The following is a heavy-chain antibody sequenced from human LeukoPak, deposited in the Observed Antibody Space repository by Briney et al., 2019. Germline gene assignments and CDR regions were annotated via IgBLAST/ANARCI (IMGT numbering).Heavy chain of an antibody. J-gene: IGHJ4*02. Sequence: GGSLRLSCAASGFTLSSYALSWVRQAPGKGLEWVSAISGSGGSRYYADSVKGRFTISRDNSKNTLYLQMSSLRAEDTAVYYCASRMGNNWNTLDYWGQGTLVTVSS. CDR1: GFTLSSYA. D-gene: IGHD1-20*01. CDR2: ISGSGGSR. CDR3: ASRMGNNWNTLDY. V-gene: IGHV3-23*01.